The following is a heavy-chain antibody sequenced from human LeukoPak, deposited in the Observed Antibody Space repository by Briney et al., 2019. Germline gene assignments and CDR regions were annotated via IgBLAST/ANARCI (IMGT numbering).Heavy chain of an antibody. Sequence: GASVKVSCKASGYTFTSYGISWVRQAPGQGLEWMGWISAYNGNTNYAQKLQGRVTMTTDTSTSTAYMELRSLRSDDTAVYYCAREGGGVRGVIINGNWFDPWGQGTLVTVSS. D-gene: IGHD3-10*01. J-gene: IGHJ5*02. CDR3: AREGGGVRGVIINGNWFDP. CDR1: GYTFTSYG. V-gene: IGHV1-18*01. CDR2: ISAYNGNT.